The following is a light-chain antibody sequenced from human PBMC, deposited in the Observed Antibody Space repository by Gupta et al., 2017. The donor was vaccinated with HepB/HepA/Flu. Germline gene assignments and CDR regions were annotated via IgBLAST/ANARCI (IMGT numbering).Light chain of an antibody. CDR2: DAS. CDR1: QSVSSY. Sequence: EIVLTQSPATLSLSPGERATLSCRASQSVSSYLAWYQQNPGQAPRLLIYDASNRATGIPARFSGSGSGTDFTLTISSLEPEDFAVYYCQQRSNSLTFGPGTKVDIK. V-gene: IGKV3-11*01. CDR3: QQRSNSLT. J-gene: IGKJ3*01.